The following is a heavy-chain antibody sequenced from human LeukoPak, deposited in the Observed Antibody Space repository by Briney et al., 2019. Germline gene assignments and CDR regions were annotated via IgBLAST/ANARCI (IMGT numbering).Heavy chain of an antibody. CDR2: INAGNGNT. CDR3: ARGSRDDILTLGY. V-gene: IGHV1-3*01. CDR1: GYTFTSYA. D-gene: IGHD3-9*01. Sequence: ASAKVSCKASGYTFTSYAMHWVRQAPGQRLEWMGWINAGNGNTKYSQKFQGRVTITRDTSASTAYMELSSLRSEDTAVYYCARGSRDDILTLGYWGQGTLVTVSS. J-gene: IGHJ4*02.